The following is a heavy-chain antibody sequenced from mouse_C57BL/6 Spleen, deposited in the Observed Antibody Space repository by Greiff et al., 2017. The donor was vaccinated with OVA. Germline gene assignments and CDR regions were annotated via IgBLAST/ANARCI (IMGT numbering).Heavy chain of an antibody. V-gene: IGHV2-2*01. CDR3: ASLRRGYAMDY. J-gene: IGHJ4*01. D-gene: IGHD2-12*01. Sequence: VQLQQSGPGLVQLSQSLSITCTVSGFSLTSYGVHWVRQSPGKGLEWLGVIWSGGSTDYNAAFISRLSISKDNSKSQVFFKMNSLQADDTAIYYCASLRRGYAMDYWGQGTSVTVSS. CDR1: GFSLTSYG. CDR2: IWSGGST.